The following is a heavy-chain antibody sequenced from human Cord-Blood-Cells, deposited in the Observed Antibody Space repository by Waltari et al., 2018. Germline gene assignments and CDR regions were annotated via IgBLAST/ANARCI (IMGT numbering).Heavy chain of an antibody. V-gene: IGHV4-4*07. J-gene: IGHJ3*02. CDR3: ARSGYSSGWFDAFDI. Sequence: QVQLQESGPGLVKPSETLSLTCTVSGGSISSYYWSWIRQPAGKGLVWIGRIYTSGSTNYNPSLKSRVTMSVDTSKNQFSLKLSSVTAADTAVYYCARSGYSSGWFDAFDIWGQGTMVTVSS. CDR1: GGSISSYY. D-gene: IGHD6-19*01. CDR2: IYTSGST.